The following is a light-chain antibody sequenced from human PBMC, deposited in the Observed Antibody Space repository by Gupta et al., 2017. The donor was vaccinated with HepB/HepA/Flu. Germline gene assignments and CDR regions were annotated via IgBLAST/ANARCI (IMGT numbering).Light chain of an antibody. Sequence: SYELTQDPAVSVALGQTVRITCQGDSLRSYYASWYQQKPGQAPVLVIYGKNNRPSGIPDRFSGSSSGNTVSLTITGAQAEDEADYYCQSRDSNGNHVVFGGGTKLTVL. J-gene: IGLJ2*01. CDR3: QSRDSNGNHVV. CDR2: GKN. V-gene: IGLV3-19*01. CDR1: SLRSYY.